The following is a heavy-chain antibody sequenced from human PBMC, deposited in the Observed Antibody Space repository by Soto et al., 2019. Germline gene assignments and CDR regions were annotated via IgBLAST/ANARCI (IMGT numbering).Heavy chain of an antibody. CDR2: LLYRGTV. J-gene: IGHJ3*01. V-gene: IGHV4-59*01. CDR3: AREKDLILGGYAFGY. Sequence: QVQLQESGPRLVKPSETLSLTCSVSDSSMSPYYWTWFRQAPGKGLERIGHLLYRGTVTYNPALKGRVTISLDTSKKQVSLKLSSVIAADTAVYYCAREKDLILGGYAFGYWGPGTLVTVSS. CDR1: DSSMSPYY. D-gene: IGHD1-26*01.